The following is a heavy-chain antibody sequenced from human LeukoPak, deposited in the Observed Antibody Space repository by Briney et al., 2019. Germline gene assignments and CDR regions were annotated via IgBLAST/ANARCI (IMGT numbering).Heavy chain of an antibody. CDR2: ISAYNGNT. D-gene: IGHD3-22*01. CDR3: ARDHYYDSSGYPDY. CDR1: GYTFTSYG. Sequence: GASVKVSCRASGYTFTSYGIIWVRQAPGQGLEWMGWISAYNGNTNYAQKLQGRVTMTTDTSTSTAYMELRSLRSDDTAVYYCARDHYYDSSGYPDYWGQGTLVTVSS. J-gene: IGHJ4*02. V-gene: IGHV1-18*01.